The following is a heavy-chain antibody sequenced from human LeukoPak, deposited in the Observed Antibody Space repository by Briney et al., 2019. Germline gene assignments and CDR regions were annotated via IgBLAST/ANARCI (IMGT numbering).Heavy chain of an antibody. V-gene: IGHV3-30-3*01. CDR1: GFAFSSYA. J-gene: IGHJ4*02. D-gene: IGHD3-3*01. CDR2: ISYDGSNK. Sequence: GGSLRLSCAASGFAFSSYAMHWVRQAPGKGLEWVAVISYDGSNKYYADSVKGRFTISRDNSKNTLYLQMNSLRAEDTAVYYCARVGIRFLEWFYFDYWGQGTLVTVSS. CDR3: ARVGIRFLEWFYFDY.